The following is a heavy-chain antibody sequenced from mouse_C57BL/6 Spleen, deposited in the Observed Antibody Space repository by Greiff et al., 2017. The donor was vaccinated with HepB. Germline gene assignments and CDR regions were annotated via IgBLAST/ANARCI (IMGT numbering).Heavy chain of an antibody. CDR3: ETWFAY. CDR2: ISYDGSN. J-gene: IGHJ3*01. CDR1: GYSITSGYY. V-gene: IGHV3-6*01. Sequence: EVQLVESGPGLVKPSQSLSLTCSVTGYSITSGYYWNWIRQFPGNQLEWMGYISYDGSNNYNPSLKNRISITRDTSKNQFFLKLNSVTTEDTAKYYCETWFAYWGQGTLVTVSA.